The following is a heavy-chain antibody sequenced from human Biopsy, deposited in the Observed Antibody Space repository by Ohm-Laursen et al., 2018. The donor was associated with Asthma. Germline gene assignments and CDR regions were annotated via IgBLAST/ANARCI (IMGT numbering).Heavy chain of an antibody. D-gene: IGHD1-1*01. Sequence: SLRLSCAASGFTFSSYGMDWVRQAPGKGLEWVALMSYDGSIKDYADSVKGRFTISRDNSMNTLYLHMNSLRVEDTAVYYCARKGNGWNGCDYWGQGTLVTVSS. V-gene: IGHV3-33*05. CDR3: ARKGNGWNGCDY. J-gene: IGHJ4*02. CDR2: MSYDGSIK. CDR1: GFTFSSYG.